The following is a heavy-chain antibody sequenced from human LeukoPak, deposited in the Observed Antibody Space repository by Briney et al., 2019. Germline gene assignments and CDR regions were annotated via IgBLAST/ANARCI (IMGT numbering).Heavy chain of an antibody. Sequence: GASLQISCEGSGSRFTSYWIAWVRQLPGKGLEWMGIIYPGDSDTSHSPSFQGQVTISADKSISTAYLQWSSLKASDTAMYYCARHWGDIAGAGTGAFDIWGQGTKVTVSS. J-gene: IGHJ3*02. CDR2: IYPGDSDT. V-gene: IGHV5-51*01. D-gene: IGHD6-13*01. CDR3: ARHWGDIAGAGTGAFDI. CDR1: GSRFTSYW.